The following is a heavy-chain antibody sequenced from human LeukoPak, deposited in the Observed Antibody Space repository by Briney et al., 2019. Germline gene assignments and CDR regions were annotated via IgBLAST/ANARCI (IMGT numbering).Heavy chain of an antibody. CDR3: ASMNHGGDY. D-gene: IGHD1-14*01. Sequence: HPGGSLRLSCAASGFTFSSYWMSWVRQAPGKGLEWVANINKDGGEKYYVDSVKGRFTISRDNAKNSLYLQMNSLRAEDTAVYYCASMNHGGDYWGQGTLVTVSS. J-gene: IGHJ4*02. V-gene: IGHV3-7*01. CDR1: GFTFSSYW. CDR2: INKDGGEK.